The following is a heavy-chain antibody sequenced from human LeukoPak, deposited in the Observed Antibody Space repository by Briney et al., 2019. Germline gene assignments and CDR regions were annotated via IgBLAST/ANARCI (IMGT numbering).Heavy chain of an antibody. Sequence: GGSLRLSCAASGFAFSSYGMNWVRQAPGKGLEWVSGISGSRGGTYYADSVKGRFTISRDNSKSTLFLQMNSLRAEDTAVYYCARRAGAYSHPYDYWGQGTLVTVSS. CDR1: GFAFSSYG. J-gene: IGHJ4*02. CDR3: ARRAGAYSHPYDY. V-gene: IGHV3-23*01. CDR2: ISGSRGGT. D-gene: IGHD4/OR15-4a*01.